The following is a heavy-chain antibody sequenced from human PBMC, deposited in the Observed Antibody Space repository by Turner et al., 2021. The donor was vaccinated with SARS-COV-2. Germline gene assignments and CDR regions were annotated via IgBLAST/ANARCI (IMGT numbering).Heavy chain of an antibody. V-gene: IGHV4-31*03. CDR1: GGSISSGGYY. CDR3: ARDHLDPSTVTTWRGFDP. D-gene: IGHD4-17*01. J-gene: IGHJ5*02. Sequence: QVQLQESGPGLVKPSQTLSLACTVSGGSISSGGYYWSWIRQHPGKGLEWIGYIYYSGSTYYNPSLKSRVTISVDTSKNQFSLKLSSVTAADTAVYYCARDHLDPSTVTTWRGFDPWGQGTLVTVSS. CDR2: IYYSGST.